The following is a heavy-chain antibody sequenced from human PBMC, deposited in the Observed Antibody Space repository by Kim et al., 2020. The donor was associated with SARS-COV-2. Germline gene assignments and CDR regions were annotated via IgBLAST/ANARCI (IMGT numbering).Heavy chain of an antibody. CDR3: AKGGRINFDYVWGSYREGADWAFVV. V-gene: IGHV3-23*01. D-gene: IGHD3-16*02. J-gene: IGHJ3*01. CDR1: GFTFSSYA. Sequence: GGSLRLSCAASGFTFSSYAMNWVRQAPGRGLEWVSAISGSAGSTYYADSVKGRFTISRDNSKNTLYLQMNSLRAEDTAVYYCAKGGRINFDYVWGSYREGADWAFVVWGRGTMVTVSS. CDR2: ISGSAGST.